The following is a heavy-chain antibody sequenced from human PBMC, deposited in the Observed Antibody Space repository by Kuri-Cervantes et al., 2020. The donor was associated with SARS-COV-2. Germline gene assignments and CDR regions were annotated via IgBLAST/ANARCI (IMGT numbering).Heavy chain of an antibody. CDR3: ARVRGTGSSTSCYYPDAFDI. D-gene: IGHD2-2*01. CDR1: GGSISCGGYS. CDR2: IYHRGST. Sequence: SCAVSGGSISCGGYSWSWIRQPPGKGLEGIGYIYHRGSTYYSPSLKSRLTISVDRSKNQFSLKLSSVTTADTAVYYCARVRGTGSSTSCYYPDAFDIWGQGTMVTVSS. V-gene: IGHV4-30-2*01. J-gene: IGHJ3*02.